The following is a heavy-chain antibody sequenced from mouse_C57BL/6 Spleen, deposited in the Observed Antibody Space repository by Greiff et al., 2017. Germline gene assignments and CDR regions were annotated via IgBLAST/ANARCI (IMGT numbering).Heavy chain of an antibody. J-gene: IGHJ3*01. CDR1: GYTFTDYN. Sequence: EVKLMESGPELVKPGASVKMSCKASGYTFTDYNMHWVKQSHGKSLEWIGYINPNNGGTSYNQKFKGKATLTVNKSSSTAYMELRSLTSEDSAVYYCARYYIYYYGSSHFAYWGQGTLVTVSA. D-gene: IGHD1-1*01. V-gene: IGHV1-22*01. CDR2: INPNNGGT. CDR3: ARYYIYYYGSSHFAY.